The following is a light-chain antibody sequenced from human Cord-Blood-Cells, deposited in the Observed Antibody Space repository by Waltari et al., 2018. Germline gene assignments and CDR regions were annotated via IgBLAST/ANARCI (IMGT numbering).Light chain of an antibody. CDR1: ISDVGGYNL. Sequence: QSALTQPASVSGSPGQSITIPCTGTISDVGGYNLVSWYQQHPGKAPKLMIYEGSKRPSGVSNRFSGSKSGNTASLTISGLQAEDEADYYCCSYAGSSTYVFGTGTKVTVL. CDR2: EGS. J-gene: IGLJ1*01. CDR3: CSYAGSSTYV. V-gene: IGLV2-23*01.